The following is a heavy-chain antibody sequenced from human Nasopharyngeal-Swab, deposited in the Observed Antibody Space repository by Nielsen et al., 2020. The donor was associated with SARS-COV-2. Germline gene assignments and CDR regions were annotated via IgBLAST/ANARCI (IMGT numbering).Heavy chain of an antibody. CDR3: ARDGNLRTVRYFDL. CDR1: GFTFSSYD. CDR2: ISGSGGST. D-gene: IGHD4-17*01. Sequence: GESLKISCAASGFTFSSYDMSWVRQAPGKGLEWVSAISGSGGSTYYADSVKGRFTISRDNSKNTLYLQMNSLRAEDTAVYYCARDGNLRTVRYFDLWGRGSLVTVSS. J-gene: IGHJ2*01. V-gene: IGHV3-23*01.